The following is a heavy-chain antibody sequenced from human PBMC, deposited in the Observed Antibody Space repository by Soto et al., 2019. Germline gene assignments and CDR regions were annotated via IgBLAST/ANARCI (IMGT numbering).Heavy chain of an antibody. J-gene: IGHJ5*02. D-gene: IGHD3-22*01. V-gene: IGHV4-39*01. CDR1: GGSISSSSYY. CDR2: MYYSGST. CDR3: ARHSLPPCVVSSGYRYNWFAP. Sequence: SETLSLTCTVSGGSISSSSYYWGWIRQPPGKGLEWIGSMYYSGSTYYNSSVKSRVTISVDTSKNQFSLKLSSVTATDTAVYYCARHSLPPCVVSSGYRYNWFAPWGQGTLVPVSS.